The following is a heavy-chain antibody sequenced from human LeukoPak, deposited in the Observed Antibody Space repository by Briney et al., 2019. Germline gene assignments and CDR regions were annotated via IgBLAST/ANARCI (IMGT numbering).Heavy chain of an antibody. D-gene: IGHD2-15*01. CDR3: ARGLGSSCYSAADY. V-gene: IGHV3-23*01. CDR1: GFTFSSYA. J-gene: IGHJ4*02. Sequence: PGGSLRLSCAASGFTFSSYAMSWVRQAPGKGLEWVSAISGSGGSTYYSYSVKGRFTISKDNSKNTLYLQVNSLTAEDTAVYHCARGLGSSCYSAADYWGQGTLVTVSS. CDR2: ISGSGGST.